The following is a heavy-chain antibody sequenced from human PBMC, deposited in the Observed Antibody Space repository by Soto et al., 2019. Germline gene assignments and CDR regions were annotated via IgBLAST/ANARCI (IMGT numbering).Heavy chain of an antibody. D-gene: IGHD3-16*01. V-gene: IGHV3-48*03. CDR3: ARDRIDRNGGTFYVPFDY. CDR1: GFTFSSYE. J-gene: IGHJ4*02. CDR2: ISSSGSTI. Sequence: GGSLRLSCAASGFTFSSYEMNWVRQSPGMGLEWVSYISSSGSTIYYADSVKGRFTISRDNAKNSLYLQMNSLRAEDTAVYYCARDRIDRNGGTFYVPFDYWGQGTLVTVSS.